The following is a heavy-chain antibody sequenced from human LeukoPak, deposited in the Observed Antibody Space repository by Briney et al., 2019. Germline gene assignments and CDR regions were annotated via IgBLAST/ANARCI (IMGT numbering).Heavy chain of an antibody. CDR2: FDPEDGET. J-gene: IGHJ4*02. Sequence: ASVKVSRKVSGYTLTELSMHWVRQAPGKGLEWMGGFDPEDGETIYAQKFQGRVTMTEDTSTDTAYMELSSLRSEDTAVYYCATGTIVGATGAFDYWGQGTLVTVSS. D-gene: IGHD1-26*01. V-gene: IGHV1-24*01. CDR3: ATGTIVGATGAFDY. CDR1: GYTLTELS.